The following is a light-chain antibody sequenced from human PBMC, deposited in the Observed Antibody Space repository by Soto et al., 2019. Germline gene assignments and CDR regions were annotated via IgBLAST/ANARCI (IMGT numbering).Light chain of an antibody. J-gene: IGLJ3*02. Sequence: QSALTQPRSVSGSPGQSVTISCTGTNSDVGGYNSVSWYQQLPGKAPKLMISAVSQRPSGVPDRFSGSKSGNTASLTISGLQADDEADYFCYSYTASDLCVFGGGTKVTVL. CDR2: AVS. CDR1: NSDVGGYNS. V-gene: IGLV2-11*01. CDR3: YSYTASDLCV.